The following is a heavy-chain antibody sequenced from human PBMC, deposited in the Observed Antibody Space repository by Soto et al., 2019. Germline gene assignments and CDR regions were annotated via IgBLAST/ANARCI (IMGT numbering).Heavy chain of an antibody. Sequence: QVQLVQSGAEVKKPGSSVKVSCKASGGTFSSYAISWVRQAPGQGLEWMGGIIPIVGTANYAQKFQGRVTITADESTSTAYLELSSLRSEDTAVYYCSSRSSSSVQAFGGVLRRDYYYYGMDVWGQGTTVTVSS. D-gene: IGHD3-16*01. V-gene: IGHV1-69*01. CDR2: IIPIVGTA. J-gene: IGHJ6*02. CDR3: SSRSSSSVQAFGGVLRRDYYYYGMDV. CDR1: GGTFSSYA.